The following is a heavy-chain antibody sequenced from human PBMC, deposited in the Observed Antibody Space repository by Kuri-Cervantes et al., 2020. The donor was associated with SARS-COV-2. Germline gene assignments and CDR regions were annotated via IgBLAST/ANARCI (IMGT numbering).Heavy chain of an antibody. D-gene: IGHD1-7*01. V-gene: IGHV1-18*01. CDR2: ISAYNGNT. Sequence: ASVKVSCRASGYTFTSYGISWVRQAPGQGLEWMGWISAYNGNTNYAQKLQGRVTMTEDTSTDTAYMELSSLRSEDTAVYYCATSCILELVLLDYWGQGTLVTVSS. CDR1: GYTFTSYG. J-gene: IGHJ4*02. CDR3: ATSCILELVLLDY.